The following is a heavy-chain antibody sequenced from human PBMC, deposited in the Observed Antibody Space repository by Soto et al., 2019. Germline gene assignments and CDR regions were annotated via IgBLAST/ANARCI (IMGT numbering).Heavy chain of an antibody. CDR3: ARVRARYCSSTSCYGPGDWFDP. V-gene: IGHV4-34*01. CDR1: GGSFSGYY. D-gene: IGHD2-2*01. J-gene: IGHJ5*02. Sequence: SETLSLTCAVYGGSFSGYYWSWIRQPPGKGLEWLGEINHSGSTNYNPSLKSGVTISVDTSKNQFSLKLSSVTAADTAVYYCARVRARYCSSTSCYGPGDWFDPWGQGTLVTVSS. CDR2: INHSGST.